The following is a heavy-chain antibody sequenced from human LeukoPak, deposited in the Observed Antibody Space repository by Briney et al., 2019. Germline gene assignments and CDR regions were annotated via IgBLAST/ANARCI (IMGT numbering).Heavy chain of an antibody. D-gene: IGHD3-10*01. Sequence: GGSLTLSCAASGFTFSSFWMSWDRQAPGKGLEWVANIKKDGSEKYYMDSVKGRFTISRDNAKNSLYLQMNSLRAEDTAVYYCARAPGFWFGEFFDYWGQGTLVTVSS. J-gene: IGHJ4*02. CDR3: ARAPGFWFGEFFDY. CDR2: IKKDGSEK. V-gene: IGHV3-7*03. CDR1: GFTFSSFW.